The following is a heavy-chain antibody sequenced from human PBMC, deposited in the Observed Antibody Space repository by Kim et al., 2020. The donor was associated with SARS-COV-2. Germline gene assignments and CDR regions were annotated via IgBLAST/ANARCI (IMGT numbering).Heavy chain of an antibody. V-gene: IGHV3-9*01. CDR3: AKDMGAGEEGAFDI. D-gene: IGHD3-16*01. CDR2: ISWNSGSI. Sequence: GGSLRLSCAASGFTFGDYAMHWVRQAPGKGLEWVSGISWNSGSIGYADSVKGRFTISRDNAKNSLYLQMNSLRAEDTALYYCAKDMGAGEEGAFDIWGQGTMVTVSS. CDR1: GFTFGDYA. J-gene: IGHJ3*02.